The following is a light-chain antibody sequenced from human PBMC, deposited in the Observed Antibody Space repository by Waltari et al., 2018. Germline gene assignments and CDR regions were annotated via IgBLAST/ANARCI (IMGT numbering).Light chain of an antibody. Sequence: QSALTQPPSVSGSPGQSVTISCTGTRSEVGGYNRFAWYQQPPGTAPKLIIYEVSDRPSGVPDRFSGSKSDNTASLTISGLQAEDEADYYCSSYTSSSTLVFGGGTKLTVL. J-gene: IGLJ2*01. CDR2: EVS. CDR3: SSYTSSSTLV. V-gene: IGLV2-18*02. CDR1: RSEVGGYNR.